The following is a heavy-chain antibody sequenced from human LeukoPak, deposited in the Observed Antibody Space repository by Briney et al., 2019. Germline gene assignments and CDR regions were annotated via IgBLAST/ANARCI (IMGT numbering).Heavy chain of an antibody. CDR2: ISGNGYA. Sequence: GGSLRLSCAASGFTFSSYSMNWVRQAPGKGLEWVSAISGNGYAYYADSVKGRFTISRDNSKNTLYLQMNSLRAEDTAVYYCAKRGAEVGTTVAPGDYWGQGTLLTVSS. J-gene: IGHJ4*02. V-gene: IGHV3-23*01. CDR1: GFTFSSYS. D-gene: IGHD1-26*01. CDR3: AKRGAEVGTTVAPGDY.